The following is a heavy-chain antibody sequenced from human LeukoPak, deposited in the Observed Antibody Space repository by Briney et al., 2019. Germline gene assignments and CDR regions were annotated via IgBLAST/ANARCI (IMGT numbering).Heavy chain of an antibody. CDR3: AWGVVRGVIITFDY. V-gene: IGHV1-69*05. D-gene: IGHD3-10*01. Sequence: SVTVSFTSSVCTFIIYAISWVRQAPGQGLEWMGGIIPIFGTANYAQKFQGRVTITTDESTSTAYMELSSLRSEDTAVYYCAWGVVRGVIITFDYWGQGTLVTVSS. J-gene: IGHJ4*02. CDR2: IIPIFGTA. CDR1: VCTFIIYA.